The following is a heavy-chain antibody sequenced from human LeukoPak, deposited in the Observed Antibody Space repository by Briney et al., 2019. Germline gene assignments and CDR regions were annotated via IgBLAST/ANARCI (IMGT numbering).Heavy chain of an antibody. D-gene: IGHD3-22*01. CDR1: GFTVSSNY. V-gene: IGHV3-66*01. Sequence: PGGSLRLSCAASGFTVSSNYMSRVRQAPGKGLEWVSIIYSGGSTYYADSVKGRFTISRDNSKNTLYLQMNSLRAEDTAVYYCARDISSGYYDAFDIWGQGTMVTVSS. CDR2: IYSGGST. CDR3: ARDISSGYYDAFDI. J-gene: IGHJ3*02.